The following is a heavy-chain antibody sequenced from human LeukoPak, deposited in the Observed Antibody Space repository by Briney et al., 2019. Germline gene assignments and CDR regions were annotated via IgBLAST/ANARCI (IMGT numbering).Heavy chain of an antibody. CDR3: ARERALTTLGYYYYGMDV. CDR1: GYTFTSYD. V-gene: IGHV1-8*01. CDR2: MNPNSGNT. D-gene: IGHD4-11*01. J-gene: IGHJ6*02. Sequence: ASVKVSCKASGYTFTSYDINWVRQATGQGLEWMGWMNPNSGNTGYAQKFQGRVTMTRDTSTSTVYMELSSLRSEDTAVYYCARERALTTLGYYYYGMDVWGQGTTVTVSS.